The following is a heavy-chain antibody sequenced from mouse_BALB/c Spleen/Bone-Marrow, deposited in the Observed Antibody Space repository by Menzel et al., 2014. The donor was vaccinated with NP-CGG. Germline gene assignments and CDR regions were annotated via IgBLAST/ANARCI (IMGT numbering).Heavy chain of an antibody. Sequence: EVMLVESGGGLVKPGGSLKLSCAAFGFTFSSFAMSWIRQSPEKRLEWVAEISSGGSYTYYPDTVTGRFTISRDNAKNTLYLEMSSLRSEDTAMYYCAIMKNYAMDYWGQGTSVTVSS. CDR2: ISSGGSYT. CDR1: GFTFSSFA. J-gene: IGHJ4*01. V-gene: IGHV5-9-4*01. D-gene: IGHD2-3*01. CDR3: AIMKNYAMDY.